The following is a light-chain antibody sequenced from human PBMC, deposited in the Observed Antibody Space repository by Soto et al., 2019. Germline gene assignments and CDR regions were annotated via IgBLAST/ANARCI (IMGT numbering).Light chain of an antibody. CDR2: TYN. CDR1: SSNIGSNT. CDR3: AAWDGSLNGWV. Sequence: QAVVTQSPSASGTPGQRVTISCSGSSSNIGSNTVNWYQQLPGTAPKLLIYTYNQRPSGVPDRFSGSKSGTSASLAISGLQSEDEADYYCAAWDGSLNGWVFGGGTKLTVL. V-gene: IGLV1-44*01. J-gene: IGLJ3*02.